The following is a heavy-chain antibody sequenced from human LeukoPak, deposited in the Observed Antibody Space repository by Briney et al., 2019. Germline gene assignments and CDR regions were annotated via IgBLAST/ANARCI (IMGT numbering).Heavy chain of an antibody. Sequence: SQTLSLTCAISGDSVSSNSAAWNWIRQSPSRGLEWLGRTYCRSKWYNDYAVSVKSRITINPDTSKNQFSLQLNSVTPEDTAVYYCARDLEGAVAGTDWFDPWGQGTLVTASS. CDR1: GDSVSSNSAA. V-gene: IGHV6-1*01. CDR3: ARDLEGAVAGTDWFDP. J-gene: IGHJ5*02. CDR2: TYCRSKWYN. D-gene: IGHD6-19*01.